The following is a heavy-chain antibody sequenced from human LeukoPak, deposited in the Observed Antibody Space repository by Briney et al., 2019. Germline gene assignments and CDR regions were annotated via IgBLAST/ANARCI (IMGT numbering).Heavy chain of an antibody. J-gene: IGHJ4*02. CDR2: MYYSGSI. Sequence: SETLSLTCTVSGASISSSNYYWGWIRQPPSKGLEWIGSMYYSGSIFYNPSLKSRVTISINTSKTQFSLKVSSVTAADTAVYYCARGLLLDYWGQGTLVTVSS. CDR3: ARGLLLDY. V-gene: IGHV4-39*07. CDR1: GASISSSNYY.